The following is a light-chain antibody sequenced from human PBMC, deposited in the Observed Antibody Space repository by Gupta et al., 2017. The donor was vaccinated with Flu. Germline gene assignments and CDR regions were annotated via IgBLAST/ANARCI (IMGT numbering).Light chain of an antibody. V-gene: IGLV3-21*02. CDR2: DNN. Sequence: SYVLTQPPSVSVAPGQTARITCEKNNIGSNSVNWYQQKPGQAPVVVVYDNNDRPSGIPERFSGSNSGNTATLTISGVEAGDEADYYCQVGDSSSDSYVFGTGTKVTVL. CDR3: QVGDSSSDSYV. CDR1: NIGSNS. J-gene: IGLJ1*01.